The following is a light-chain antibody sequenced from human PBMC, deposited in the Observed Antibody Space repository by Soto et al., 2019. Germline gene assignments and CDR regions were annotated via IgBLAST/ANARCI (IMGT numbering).Light chain of an antibody. CDR1: QTISTW. J-gene: IGKJ4*01. CDR3: QQYSTYPLT. Sequence: DIHMSQSPSTLSASVGDSVTITCRASQTISTWLAWYQQKPGKAPNLLIYKAYSLEGGVTSSFSGSGSGTEFTLSISGLQPDDSAIYYCQQYSTYPLTFGGGTKVEIK. V-gene: IGKV1-5*03. CDR2: KAY.